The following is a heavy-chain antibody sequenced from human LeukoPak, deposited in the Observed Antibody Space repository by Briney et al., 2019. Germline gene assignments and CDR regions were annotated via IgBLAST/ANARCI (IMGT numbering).Heavy chain of an antibody. J-gene: IGHJ4*02. V-gene: IGHV3-30*18. Sequence: GGSLRLSCAASGFTFSSYGMHWVRQAPGKGLEWVAVISYDGSNKYYADSVKGRFTISRDNSKNKLDLQMSSPKAEDTAVYYCAKGADFAWLNWGQGTLVTVSS. CDR3: AKGADFAWLN. CDR2: ISYDGSNK. CDR1: GFTFSSYG. D-gene: IGHD3-9*01.